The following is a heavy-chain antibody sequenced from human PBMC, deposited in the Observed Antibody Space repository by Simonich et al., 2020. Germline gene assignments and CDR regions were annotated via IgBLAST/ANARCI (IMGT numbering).Heavy chain of an antibody. D-gene: IGHD7-27*01. V-gene: IGHV3-21*01. CDR3: ARWGTGGDAFDI. J-gene: IGHJ3*02. Sequence: EVQLVESGGGLVKPGGSLRLSCAASGFTFSSYSMNWVRQAPGKGLEWVTSMSRRSGYIYYADSVKGRFTISRDNAKNSLYLQMNSLRAEDTAVDYCARWGTGGDAFDIWGQGTMVTVSS. CDR2: MSRRSGYI. CDR1: GFTFSSYS.